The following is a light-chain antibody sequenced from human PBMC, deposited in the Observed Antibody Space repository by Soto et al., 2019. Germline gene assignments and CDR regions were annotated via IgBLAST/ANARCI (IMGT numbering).Light chain of an antibody. CDR3: QQYNNWLSIT. J-gene: IGKJ5*01. CDR2: GAS. V-gene: IGKV1-6*01. Sequence: AIQMTQSPSSLSASVGDRVTITCRASQDIRKDLAWYQQKPGKAPQILIYGASTLQTGVASRFSGSGSATDFTLTISSLQSEDFAVYYCQQYNNWLSITFGQGTRLEIK. CDR1: QDIRKD.